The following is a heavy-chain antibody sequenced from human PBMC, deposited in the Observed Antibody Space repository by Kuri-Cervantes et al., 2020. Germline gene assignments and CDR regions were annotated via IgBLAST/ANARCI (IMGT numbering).Heavy chain of an antibody. CDR3: ARDSVSASRYHYYYMDV. CDR1: GVSVSKYY. V-gene: IGHV4-4*07. Sequence: SETLSLTCTVSGVSVSKYYWSWIRQSAGKGLEWIGRIYTSGHTNYNPSLVSRVTISVDESKNQLSLTLSTVTAADTALYYCARDSVSASRYHYYYMDVWGKGTAVTVSS. D-gene: IGHD6-25*01. CDR2: IYTSGHT. J-gene: IGHJ6*03.